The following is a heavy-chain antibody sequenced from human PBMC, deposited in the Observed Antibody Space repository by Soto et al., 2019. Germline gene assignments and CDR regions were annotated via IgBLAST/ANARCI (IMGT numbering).Heavy chain of an antibody. CDR3: ARESSGSFEDLGY. D-gene: IGHD6-6*01. CDR2: INPKSGGT. J-gene: IGHJ4*02. Sequence: QVQLVQSGAEVKKPGASVKVSCKASGYSFTAYHIHWVRQAPGQGLEWMGWINPKSGGTNYAQKFQDWVTMTRDTSITTAYMELSRLRSDDTAVYYFARESSGSFEDLGYWGQGTLVAVSS. CDR1: GYSFTAYH. V-gene: IGHV1-2*04.